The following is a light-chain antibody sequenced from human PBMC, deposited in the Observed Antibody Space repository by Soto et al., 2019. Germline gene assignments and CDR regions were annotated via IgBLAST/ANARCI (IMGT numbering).Light chain of an antibody. V-gene: IGKV3-20*01. Sequence: EIVLTQSPGTLSLSPGERATLSCRASQSVAKNYLAWYKPKPGQAPRLLVYDASTRATGVPDRFRGSGSGTDFTLTITRLEPEDFVVYYCQQYDHEPLTFGGGTKGDIK. CDR1: QSVAKNY. CDR3: QQYDHEPLT. J-gene: IGKJ4*01. CDR2: DAS.